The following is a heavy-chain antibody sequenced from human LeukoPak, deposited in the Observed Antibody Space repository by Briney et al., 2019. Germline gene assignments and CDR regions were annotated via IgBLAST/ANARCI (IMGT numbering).Heavy chain of an antibody. Sequence: SETLSLTCSVSGASIGSISYYWGWIRQPPGKGLEWIGNIYYRGSTFYNPSLKSRVTMSVDTSKNQFSLKLSSVTAADTAVYYCARESELWSGYSNAFDIWGQGTMVTVSS. J-gene: IGHJ3*02. CDR2: IYYRGST. D-gene: IGHD3-3*01. CDR3: ARESELWSGYSNAFDI. V-gene: IGHV4-39*07. CDR1: GASIGSISYY.